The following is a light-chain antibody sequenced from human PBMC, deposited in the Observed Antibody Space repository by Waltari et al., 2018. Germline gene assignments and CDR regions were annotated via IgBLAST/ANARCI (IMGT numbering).Light chain of an antibody. J-gene: IGLJ1*01. Sequence: SYVLTQPPSVSVAPGKTARITCGGNNIGSKSVHWYQQKPGQATVLVVYDDSDRPSGIPERFSCSNSGNTVTLTISRVEAGDEADYYCQVWDSSSDLYVFGTGTKVTVL. CDR1: NIGSKS. CDR2: DDS. V-gene: IGLV3-21*03. CDR3: QVWDSSSDLYV.